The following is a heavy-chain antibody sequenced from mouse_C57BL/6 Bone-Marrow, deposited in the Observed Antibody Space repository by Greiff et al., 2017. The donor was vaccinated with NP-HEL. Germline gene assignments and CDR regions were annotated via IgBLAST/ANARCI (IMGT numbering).Heavy chain of an antibody. V-gene: IGHV4-1*01. D-gene: IGHD2-3*01. CDR2: INPDSSTI. CDR1: GIDFSRYW. J-gene: IGHJ4*01. CDR3: ARPVMVDGYYLMDY. Sequence: DVKLVESGGGLVQPGGSLKLSCAASGIDFSRYWMSWVRRAPGKGLEWIGEINPDSSTINYAPSLKDKFIISRDNAKNTLYLQMSKVRSEDTALYYCARPVMVDGYYLMDYWGQGTSVTVSS.